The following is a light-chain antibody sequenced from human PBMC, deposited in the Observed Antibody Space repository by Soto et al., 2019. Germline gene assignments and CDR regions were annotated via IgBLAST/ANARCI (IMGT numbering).Light chain of an antibody. CDR3: QQRSSWIT. CDR2: DAS. Sequence: VVTQSPPTLSLSPGERATLSCRASQSVSTYLAWYQQKPGQAPRLLIYDASNRATGIPARFSGSGSATDFTLTISSLEPEDFAVYYCQQRSSWITFGQGTRLEIK. CDR1: QSVSTY. J-gene: IGKJ5*01. V-gene: IGKV3-11*01.